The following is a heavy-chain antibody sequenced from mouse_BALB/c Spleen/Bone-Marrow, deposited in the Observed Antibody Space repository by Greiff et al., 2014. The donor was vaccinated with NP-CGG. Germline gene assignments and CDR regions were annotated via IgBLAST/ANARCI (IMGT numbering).Heavy chain of an antibody. CDR2: ISSGGSYT. Sequence: EVKLQESGGGLVKPGGSLKLSCAASGFTFGSYAMSWVRQTPEKRLEWVATISSGGSYTYYPDSVKGRFTISRDNAKNTLYLQMSSLRSEDTAMYYCARRKVFDGYSWFAYWGQGTLVTVSA. CDR3: ARRKVFDGYSWFAY. CDR1: GFTFGSYA. V-gene: IGHV5-9-1*01. J-gene: IGHJ3*01. D-gene: IGHD2-3*01.